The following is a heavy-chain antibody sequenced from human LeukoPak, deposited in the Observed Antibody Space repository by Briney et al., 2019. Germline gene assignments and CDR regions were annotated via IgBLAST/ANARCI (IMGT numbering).Heavy chain of an antibody. CDR3: ARGDFWSGDYTDAFDV. D-gene: IGHD3-3*01. CDR1: GFTFSSYG. J-gene: IGHJ3*01. CDR2: IKPDGSEK. Sequence: GGSLRLSCAASGFTFSSYGMHWVRQAPGKGLEWVANIKPDGSEKYYVDSVKGRFSISRDNVRNALYLQMNSLRAGDTALYYCARGDFWSGDYTDAFDVWGQGTMVTVSS. V-gene: IGHV3-7*04.